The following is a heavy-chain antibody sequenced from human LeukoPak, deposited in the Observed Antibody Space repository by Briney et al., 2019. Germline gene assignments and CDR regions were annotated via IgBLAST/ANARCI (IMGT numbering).Heavy chain of an antibody. V-gene: IGHV3-7*01. CDR3: ARGHYGVDV. CDR2: IKKDGSEK. CDR1: GFTFSNYW. Sequence: GGSLRLSCAASGFTFSNYWMSWVRQAPGKGLEWVANIKKDGSEKYHVDSVKGRFTIFRDNAKNSLYLQMNSLRAEDTAVYYCARGHYGVDVWGQGTTVTVSS. J-gene: IGHJ6*02.